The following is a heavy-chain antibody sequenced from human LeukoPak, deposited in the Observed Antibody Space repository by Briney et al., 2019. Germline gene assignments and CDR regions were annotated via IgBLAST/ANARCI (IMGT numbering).Heavy chain of an antibody. V-gene: IGHV3-30*04. D-gene: IGHD6-19*01. Sequence: GGSLGLSCAASGFDFSSYAMHWVRQAPGKGLEWMAVIIYDGSNKNYADSVKGRFTISRDNSRNTLYMKMNSLRVEDTAVYYCARGVGETLSGWTLDYWGHGTLVAVSS. J-gene: IGHJ4*01. CDR3: ARGVGETLSGWTLDY. CDR1: GFDFSSYA. CDR2: IIYDGSNK.